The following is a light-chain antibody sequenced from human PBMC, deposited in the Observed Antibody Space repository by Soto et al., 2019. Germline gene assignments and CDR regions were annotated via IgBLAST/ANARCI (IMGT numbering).Light chain of an antibody. CDR2: ATS. CDR3: LQLNSYPLT. CDR1: QTISSY. Sequence: DIQLTQSPSFLSASLGDRITIACRASQTISSYLDWYQQKPGKGPKLLIHATSTMQSGVPLRFSGSGSGTEFTLTISSLQPEDFATYYCLQLNSYPLTFGGGTKVDIK. V-gene: IGKV1-9*01. J-gene: IGKJ4*01.